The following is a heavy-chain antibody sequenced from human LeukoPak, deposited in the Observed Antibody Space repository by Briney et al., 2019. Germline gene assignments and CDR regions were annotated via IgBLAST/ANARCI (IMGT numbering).Heavy chain of an antibody. J-gene: IGHJ4*02. CDR3: ARWGYSYGYGFDY. CDR2: IYSGGST. V-gene: IGHV3-53*01. D-gene: IGHD5-18*01. Sequence: PGGSLRLSCAASGFTVSSNYMSWVRQAPGKGLEWVSVIYSGGSTYYADSVKGRFTISRGNSKNTLYLQMNSLRAEDTAVYYCARWGYSYGYGFDYWGQGTLVTVSS. CDR1: GFTVSSNY.